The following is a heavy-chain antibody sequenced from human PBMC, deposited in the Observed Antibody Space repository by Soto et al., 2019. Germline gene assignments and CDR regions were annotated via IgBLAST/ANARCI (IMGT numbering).Heavy chain of an antibody. D-gene: IGHD5-18*01. V-gene: IGHV3-30-3*01. J-gene: IGHJ6*02. CDR2: ISYDGSDK. CDR1: GFTFSNYA. Sequence: GGSLRLSCAASGFTFSNYAMHWVRQSPGKGLEWVAVISYDGSDKYNANSVKGRFTISRDNSKNTLYLQMNSLRAEDTAVYYCARDTGPNGYNYYYFGMDVWGQGTTVTVSS. CDR3: ARDTGPNGYNYYYFGMDV.